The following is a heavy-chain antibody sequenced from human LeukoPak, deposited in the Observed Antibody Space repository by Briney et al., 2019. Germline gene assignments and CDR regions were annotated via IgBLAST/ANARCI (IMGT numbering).Heavy chain of an antibody. J-gene: IGHJ6*02. CDR1: GGSISSDGYS. V-gene: IGHV4-30-2*03. Sequence: SQTLSLTCAVSGGSISSDGYSWSWIRQPPGKGLEWIGYIYHSGSTYYNPSLKSRITISVDTSKNQFSLKLSSVTAADTAVYYCARHAGYYGLDVWGQGTTVTVSS. CDR3: ARHAGYYGLDV. CDR2: IYHSGST.